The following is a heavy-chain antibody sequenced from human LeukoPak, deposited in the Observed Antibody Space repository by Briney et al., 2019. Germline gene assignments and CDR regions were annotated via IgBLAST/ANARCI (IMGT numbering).Heavy chain of an antibody. D-gene: IGHD1-26*01. CDR1: GGSLSSYY. Sequence: SGTLSLTCTVSGGSLSSYYWSWIRQPPGKGLEWIGYIYYSGSTNYNPSLKSRVTISVDTSKNQFSLKLSSVTAADTAVYYCARDRGSRDAFDIWGQGTMVTVSS. V-gene: IGHV4-59*01. CDR2: IYYSGST. CDR3: ARDRGSRDAFDI. J-gene: IGHJ3*02.